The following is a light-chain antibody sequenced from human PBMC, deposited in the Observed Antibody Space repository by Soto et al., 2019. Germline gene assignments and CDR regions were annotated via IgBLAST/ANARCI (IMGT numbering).Light chain of an antibody. J-gene: IGKJ4*01. V-gene: IGKV3-11*01. Sequence: EIVLTRSPATLSLSPGERATLSCRASQSVYSYLAWFQHKPGQAPRLLIYEASYRAAGIPARFSGSGSGTDFNLTISSLEPEDFAVYYCQRRSNWPPLTFGGGTKVEIK. CDR1: QSVYSY. CDR2: EAS. CDR3: QRRSNWPPLT.